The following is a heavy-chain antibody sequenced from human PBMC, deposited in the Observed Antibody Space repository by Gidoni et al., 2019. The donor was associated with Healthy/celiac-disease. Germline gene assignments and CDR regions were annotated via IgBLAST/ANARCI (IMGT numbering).Heavy chain of an antibody. CDR3: ARAGLYAFDV. CDR1: GASITSFY. D-gene: IGHD6-19*01. Sequence: QVLRQESGPGLVKPSETLSLTCTVPGASITSFYRGWIRQPPGKGLEWTAFSYYGGTTNSNPSLQCRVITSAYKSKHQFSLSLSSVTSTDTAVYYCARAGLYAFDVWGPGTMVTISS. V-gene: IGHV4-59*01. J-gene: IGHJ3*01. CDR2: SYYGGTT.